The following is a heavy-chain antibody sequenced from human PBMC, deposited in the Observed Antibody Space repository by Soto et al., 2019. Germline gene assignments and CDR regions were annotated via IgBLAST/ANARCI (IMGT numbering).Heavy chain of an antibody. CDR1: GFTFSSYG. D-gene: IGHD6-13*01. CDR2: ISYDGSNK. J-gene: IGHJ6*02. CDR3: AKDLKQLNPYYGMDV. V-gene: IGHV3-30*18. Sequence: QVQLVESGGGVVQPGRSLRLSCAASGFTFSSYGMHWVRQAPGKGLEWVAVISYDGSNKYYADSVKGRFTISRENSKNTLDLQMNSLRAEDTAVYYCAKDLKQLNPYYGMDVWGQGTTVTVSS.